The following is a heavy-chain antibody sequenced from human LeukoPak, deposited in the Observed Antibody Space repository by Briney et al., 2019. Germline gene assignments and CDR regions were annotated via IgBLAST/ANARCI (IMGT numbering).Heavy chain of an antibody. Sequence: SQTLSLTCTVSGGSISSGTYYWSWIRQPAGKGPEWIGRIYTSGSTNYNSSLKSRVTMSVDTSKNQFSLKLSSVTAADTAVYYCAREYYDFWSGSLRFDYWGQGTLVTVSS. CDR3: AREYYDFWSGSLRFDY. CDR2: IYTSGST. J-gene: IGHJ4*02. CDR1: GGSISSGTYY. D-gene: IGHD3-3*01. V-gene: IGHV4-61*02.